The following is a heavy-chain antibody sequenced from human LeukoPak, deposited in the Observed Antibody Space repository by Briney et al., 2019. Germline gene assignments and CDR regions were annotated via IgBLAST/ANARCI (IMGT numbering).Heavy chain of an antibody. CDR3: AKEPPYAFVI. CDR1: GGSFSGYY. V-gene: IGHV4-34*01. CDR2: INHSGST. J-gene: IGHJ3*02. Sequence: SETLSLTCAVYGGSFSGYYWSWIRQPPGKGLEWIGEINHSGSTNYNPSLKSRVTISVDTSKNQFSLKLSSVTAADTAVYYCAKEPPYAFVIWGKGKRVTVFS.